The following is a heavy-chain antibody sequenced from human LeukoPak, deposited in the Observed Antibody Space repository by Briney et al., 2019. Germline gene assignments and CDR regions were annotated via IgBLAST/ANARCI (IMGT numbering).Heavy chain of an antibody. J-gene: IGHJ4*02. V-gene: IGHV1-2*02. CDR1: GYTFTGYY. CDR3: ARDQEGATGYPDY. Sequence: ASVKVSCKASGYTFTGYYMHWVRQAPGQGLEWMGWINPNSGGTTYAQKFQGRATMTRDTSISTAYMELSRLRSDDTAVYYCARDQEGATGYPDYWGQGTLVTVSS. D-gene: IGHD1-26*01. CDR2: INPNSGGT.